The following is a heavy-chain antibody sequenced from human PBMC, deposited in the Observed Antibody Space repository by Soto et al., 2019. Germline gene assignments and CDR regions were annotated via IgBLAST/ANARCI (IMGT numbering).Heavy chain of an antibody. Sequence: LSLTCTVSGGSISSGDYYWSWIRQPPGKGLEWIGYIYYSGSTYYNPSLKSRVTISVDTSKNQFSLKLSSVTAADTAVYYCARDGDYYDSSGYHWFDPWGQGTLVTVSS. CDR3: ARDGDYYDSSGYHWFDP. CDR1: GGSISSGDYY. V-gene: IGHV4-30-4*01. CDR2: IYYSGST. J-gene: IGHJ5*02. D-gene: IGHD3-22*01.